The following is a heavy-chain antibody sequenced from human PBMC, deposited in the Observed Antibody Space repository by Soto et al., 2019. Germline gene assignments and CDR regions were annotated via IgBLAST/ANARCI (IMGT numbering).Heavy chain of an antibody. CDR3: ARGESSGYSSGLYAGLGYFDY. CDR1: GGSVSSGSYY. V-gene: IGHV4-61*01. J-gene: IGHJ4*02. Sequence: QVQLQESGPGLVKPSETLSLTCTVSGGSVSSGSYYWSWIRQPPGKGLEWIGYIYYSGSTNYNPSLKSRVTISVDTSKNQFSLKLSSVTAADTAVYYCARGESSGYSSGLYAGLGYFDYWGQGTLVTVSS. CDR2: IYYSGST. D-gene: IGHD6-19*01.